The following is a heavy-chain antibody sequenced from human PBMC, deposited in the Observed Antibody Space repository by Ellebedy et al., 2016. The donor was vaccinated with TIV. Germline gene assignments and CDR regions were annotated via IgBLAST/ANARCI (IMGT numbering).Heavy chain of an antibody. CDR1: GGSISSYY. D-gene: IGHD3-10*01. V-gene: IGHV4-59*01. Sequence: MPSETLSLTCTVSGGSISSYYWSWIRQPPGKGLEWIGYIYYSGNTNYNPSLKSRVTISVDTSKNQFSLKLSSVTAADTAVYYCARGIDSGSYYYGSGSQNFDYWGQGTLVTVSS. CDR2: IYYSGNT. J-gene: IGHJ4*02. CDR3: ARGIDSGSYYYGSGSQNFDY.